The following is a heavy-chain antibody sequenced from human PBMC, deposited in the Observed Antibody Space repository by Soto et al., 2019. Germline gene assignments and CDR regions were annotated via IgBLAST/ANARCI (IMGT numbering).Heavy chain of an antibody. V-gene: IGHV4-34*01. D-gene: IGHD3-10*01. Sequence: SETLSLTCAVYGGSFSGYYWSWIRQPPGKGLEWIGEINHSGSTNYNPSLKSRVTISVDTSKNQFSLKLSSVTAADTAVYYCARCLGSGSYTPYNWFDPGGQGTLVTVSS. CDR2: INHSGST. CDR1: GGSFSGYY. J-gene: IGHJ5*02. CDR3: ARCLGSGSYTPYNWFDP.